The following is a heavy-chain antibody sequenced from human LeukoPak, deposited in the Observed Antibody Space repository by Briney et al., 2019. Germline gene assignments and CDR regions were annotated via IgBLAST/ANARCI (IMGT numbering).Heavy chain of an antibody. D-gene: IGHD2-2*01. CDR1: GYTFTSYG. CDR2: ISAYNGNT. CDR3: ARDRVFDCSSTSCSFPAY. V-gene: IGHV1-18*01. Sequence: GASVKVSCKASGYTFTSYGISWVRQAPGQGPEWMGWISAYNGNTNYAQKLQGRVTMTTDTSTSTAYMELRSLRSDDTAVYYCARDRVFDCSSTSCSFPAYWGQGTLVTVSS. J-gene: IGHJ4*02.